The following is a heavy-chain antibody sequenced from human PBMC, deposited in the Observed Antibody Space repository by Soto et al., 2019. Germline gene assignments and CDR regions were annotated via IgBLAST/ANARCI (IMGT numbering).Heavy chain of an antibody. CDR3: ARGADNYSYFDY. J-gene: IGHJ4*02. V-gene: IGHV4-59*01. D-gene: IGHD4-4*01. CDR1: GGSISSYY. Sequence: PSETLSLTCTVSGGSISSYYWSWIRQPPGKGLEWIGYVYYSGSTNYNPSLKSRVTISVDTSKSQFSLKLSSVTAADTAVYYCARGADNYSYFDYWGQGTLVTVSS. CDR2: VYYSGST.